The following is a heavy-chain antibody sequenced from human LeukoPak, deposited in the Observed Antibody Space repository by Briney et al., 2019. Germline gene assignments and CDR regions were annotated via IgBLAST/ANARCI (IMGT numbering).Heavy chain of an antibody. Sequence: GGSLRLSCAASGFTFSSYAMSWVRQAPGKGLEWVSAISGSGGSTYYADSVKGRFTISRDNSKNTLYLQMNSLRAEDTAVYYCAKLKFPRDYSGSYFWGQGTMVTVSS. CDR1: GFTFSSYA. CDR2: ISGSGGST. J-gene: IGHJ3*01. D-gene: IGHD1-26*01. CDR3: AKLKFPRDYSGSYF. V-gene: IGHV3-23*01.